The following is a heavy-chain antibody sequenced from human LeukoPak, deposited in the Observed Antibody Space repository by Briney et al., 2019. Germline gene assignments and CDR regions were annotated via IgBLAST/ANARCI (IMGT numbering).Heavy chain of an antibody. J-gene: IGHJ4*02. Sequence: SETLSLTCAVYGGSFSGYYWSWIRQPPGKGLEWIGEINHSGSTNYNPSLKSRVTISVDTSKNQFSLKLSSATAADTAVYYCARRYFDYWGQGTLVTVSS. CDR1: GGSFSGYY. CDR2: INHSGST. V-gene: IGHV4-34*01. CDR3: ARRYFDY.